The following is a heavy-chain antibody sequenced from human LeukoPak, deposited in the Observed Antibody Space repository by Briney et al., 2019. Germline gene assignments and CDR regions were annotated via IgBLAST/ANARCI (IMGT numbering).Heavy chain of an antibody. CDR1: GYTFTDYY. D-gene: IGHD1-26*01. J-gene: IGHJ4*02. CDR3: ATLGAGDFDY. Sequence: ASVTVSCKASGYTFTDYYIHWVRQAPGQGLEFMGWINPNSGGTSYAQKFQGRVTMTRDTSISTAYMELSRLRSDDTAMYYCATLGAGDFDYWGQGTLVTVSS. V-gene: IGHV1-2*02. CDR2: INPNSGGT.